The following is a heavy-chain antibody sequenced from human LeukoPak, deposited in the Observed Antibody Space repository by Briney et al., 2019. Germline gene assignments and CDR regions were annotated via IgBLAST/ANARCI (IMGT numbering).Heavy chain of an antibody. Sequence: GGSLRLSCAASGFTFSSYAMHWVRQAPGKGLEWVAVISYDGSNKYYADSVKGRFTISRDNSKNTLYLQMNSLRAEDTAVYYCAKDLGGWYPLGAFDYWGQGTLVTVSS. J-gene: IGHJ4*02. CDR1: GFTFSSYA. CDR3: AKDLGGWYPLGAFDY. V-gene: IGHV3-30-3*01. D-gene: IGHD6-19*01. CDR2: ISYDGSNK.